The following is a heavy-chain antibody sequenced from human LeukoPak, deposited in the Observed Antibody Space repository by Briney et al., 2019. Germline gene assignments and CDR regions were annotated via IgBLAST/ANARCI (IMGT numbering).Heavy chain of an antibody. J-gene: IGHJ5*02. D-gene: IGHD4-17*01. CDR2: MNPNSGNT. V-gene: IGHV1-8*01. CDR1: GYTFTSYD. Sequence: ASVKVSCKASGYTFTSYDISWVRQATGQGLEWMGWMNPNSGNTGYAQKFQGRVTMTRNTSISTAYMELSSLRSEDTAVYYCASSPLRSHWFDPWGQGTLVTVSS. CDR3: ASSPLRSHWFDP.